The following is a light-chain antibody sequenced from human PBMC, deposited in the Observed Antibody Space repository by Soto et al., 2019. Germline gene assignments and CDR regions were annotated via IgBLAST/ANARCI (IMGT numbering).Light chain of an antibody. Sequence: EIVMTQSTATLSVSPGERVTLSCRASQSVSSNLAWYQQTPGQAPRLLIYGASTRPTDIPARFSGSGSGTESTLTISSLQSEDFAVYYCHHYDTWPPSTVGPGTNLEIK. J-gene: IGKJ2*01. V-gene: IGKV3-15*01. CDR1: QSVSSN. CDR2: GAS. CDR3: HHYDTWPPST.